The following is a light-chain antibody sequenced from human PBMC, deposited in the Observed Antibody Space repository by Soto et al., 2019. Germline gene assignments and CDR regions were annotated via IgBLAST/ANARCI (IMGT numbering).Light chain of an antibody. Sequence: QSALTQPASVSGSPGQSITISCTGTSSDVGGYKYVSWYQQEPGKAPKLMIYEVTNRPSGVSDRFSGSKSGNTASLTISGLQADDEGYYYCSSYTSRSTLYVFGTGTKVTVL. CDR2: EVT. V-gene: IGLV2-14*01. CDR3: SSYTSRSTLYV. CDR1: SSDVGGYKY. J-gene: IGLJ1*01.